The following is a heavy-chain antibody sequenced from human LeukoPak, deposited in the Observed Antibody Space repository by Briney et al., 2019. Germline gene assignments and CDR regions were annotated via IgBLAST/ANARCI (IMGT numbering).Heavy chain of an antibody. V-gene: IGHV4-30-4*07. CDR1: GGSISSGGYS. Sequence: SSETLSLTCAVSGGSISSGGYSWRWIRQPPGKGLEWIGYIYYSGSTYYNPSLKSRVTISVDTSKNQFSLKLSSVAAADTAVYYCARDDFIHAFDIWGQGTMVTVSS. CDR2: IYYSGST. CDR3: ARDDFIHAFDI. D-gene: IGHD3-3*01. J-gene: IGHJ3*02.